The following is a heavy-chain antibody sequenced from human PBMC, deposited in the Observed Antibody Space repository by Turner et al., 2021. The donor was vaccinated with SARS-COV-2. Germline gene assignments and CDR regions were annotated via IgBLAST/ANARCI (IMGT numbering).Heavy chain of an antibody. CDR2: FDPEDGET. CDR3: ATGVAVAGTSSGYSYYYGMDV. CDR1: GYTLTELS. J-gene: IGHJ6*02. V-gene: IGHV1-24*01. Sequence: QVQLVQSGAEVKKPGASVKVSCKVSGYTLTELSMHWVRKAPGKGLEWMGGFDPEDGETIYAQKFQGRVTMTEDTSTDTAYMELSSLRSVDTAVYYCATGVAVAGTSSGYSYYYGMDVWGQGTTVTVSS. D-gene: IGHD6-19*01.